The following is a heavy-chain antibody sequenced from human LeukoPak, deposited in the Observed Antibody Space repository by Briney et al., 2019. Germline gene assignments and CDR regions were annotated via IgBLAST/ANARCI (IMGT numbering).Heavy chain of an antibody. CDR2: ISSSGSTI. J-gene: IGHJ4*02. D-gene: IGHD6-19*01. CDR3: ARERYSSGWYYFDY. CDR1: GFTFSSYE. Sequence: GGSLRLSCAASGFTFSSYEMNWVRQAPGKGLEWVSYISSSGSTIYYADSVKGRFTISRDNAKNSLYLQMNSLRAKDTAVYYRARERYSSGWYYFDYWGQGTLVTVSS. V-gene: IGHV3-48*03.